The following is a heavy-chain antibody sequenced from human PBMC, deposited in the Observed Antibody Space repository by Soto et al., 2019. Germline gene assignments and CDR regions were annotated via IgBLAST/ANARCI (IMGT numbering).Heavy chain of an antibody. CDR2: ISPYTADT. J-gene: IGHJ6*02. V-gene: IGHV1-18*01. D-gene: IGHD3-16*01. CDR3: AMVDNYVTPTPPDV. CDR1: GYIFVNYG. Sequence: QVQLVQSGDEMKKPGASVSVSCKASGYIFVNYGIAWVRQAPGQGLEWMGWISPYTADTHSASKVQGRLTMTTDTSTSTAYMDLGSLTSYDTAVYYCAMVDNYVTPTPPDVWGQVTTVTV.